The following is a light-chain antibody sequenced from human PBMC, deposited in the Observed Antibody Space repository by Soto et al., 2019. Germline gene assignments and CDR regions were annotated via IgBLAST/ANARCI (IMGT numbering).Light chain of an antibody. CDR2: DVT. Sequence: QSVLTQPTSVSGSPGQSITISCTGTSSDVGGFNYVSWYQQHPGKAPKLIIYDVTNRSSGVSYRFSGSKSGNTASLTISGLQAEDEADYYCNSYASSSTYVFGTGTKLTVL. CDR3: NSYASSSTYV. J-gene: IGLJ1*01. V-gene: IGLV2-14*03. CDR1: SSDVGGFNY.